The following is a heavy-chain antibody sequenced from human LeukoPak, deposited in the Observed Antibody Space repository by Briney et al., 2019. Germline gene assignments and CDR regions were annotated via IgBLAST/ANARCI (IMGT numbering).Heavy chain of an antibody. Sequence: GGSLRLSCAASGFTFDDYAMHWVRQAPGKGLEWVSGISWNSGSMGYADSVKGRFIISRDNAKNSLYLQMNSLRAEDTALYYCAKDMGSSGYNDAFDIWGQGTMVTVSS. J-gene: IGHJ3*02. V-gene: IGHV3-9*01. D-gene: IGHD3-22*01. CDR2: ISWNSGSM. CDR3: AKDMGSSGYNDAFDI. CDR1: GFTFDDYA.